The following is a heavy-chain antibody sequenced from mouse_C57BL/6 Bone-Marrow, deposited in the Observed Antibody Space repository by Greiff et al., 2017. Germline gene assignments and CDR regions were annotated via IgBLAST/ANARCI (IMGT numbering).Heavy chain of an antibody. Sequence: EVQRVESGGGLVQPGGSLKLSCAASGFTFSDYGMAWVRQAPRKGPEWVAFISNLAYSNYYADTVTGRFTISSGNAKNTLYLEMSSLRSEDTAMYYCARRGYGPYYAMDYWGQGTPVTVSS. D-gene: IGHD2-2*01. V-gene: IGHV5-15*01. CDR2: ISNLAYSN. J-gene: IGHJ4*01. CDR1: GFTFSDYG. CDR3: ARRGYGPYYAMDY.